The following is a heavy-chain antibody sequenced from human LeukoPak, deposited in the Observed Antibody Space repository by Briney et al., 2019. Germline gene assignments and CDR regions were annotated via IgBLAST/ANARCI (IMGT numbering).Heavy chain of an antibody. Sequence: ASVKVSCKASGYTFTSYDINWVRQATGQGLEWMGWMNPNSGNTGYAQKFQGRVTMTRNTSISTAYMELSSLRSEDTAVYYCAGPTAAADYYYYGMGVWGQGTTVTVSS. CDR3: AGPTAAADYYYYGMGV. J-gene: IGHJ6*02. CDR2: MNPNSGNT. V-gene: IGHV1-8*01. CDR1: GYTFTSYD. D-gene: IGHD6-13*01.